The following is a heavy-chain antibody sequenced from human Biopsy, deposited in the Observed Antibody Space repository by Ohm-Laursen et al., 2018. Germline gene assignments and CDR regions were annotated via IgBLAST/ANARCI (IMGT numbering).Heavy chain of an antibody. D-gene: IGHD2-8*01. CDR2: ISASGNHI. V-gene: IGHV3-21*01. Sequence: SLRLSCTASGFTFSGFSMNWVRQAPGKGLEWVSSISASGNHIYYTDSVKGRFTVSRDNGKNSVYLQMNGLRVEDTAVYYCVRDGEAKYCKHGVCPSDFWGQGTLVTVSS. CDR3: VRDGEAKYCKHGVCPSDF. CDR1: GFTFSGFS. J-gene: IGHJ4*02.